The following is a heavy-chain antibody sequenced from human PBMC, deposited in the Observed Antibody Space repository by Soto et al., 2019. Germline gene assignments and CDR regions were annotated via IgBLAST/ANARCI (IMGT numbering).Heavy chain of an antibody. CDR3: AKLNTHYFDSSCPVPLYNIDY. Sequence: VWSLRLSCAASGFIVSFYGMHWVRQAPGKGLEWVAVISEDGSRKYYADCVKGRCTISRDNSKEKVYLQMNSLRAEDTAVYYCAKLNTHYFDSSCPVPLYNIDYWGQGTLVPVSS. J-gene: IGHJ4*01. CDR2: ISEDGSRK. D-gene: IGHD3-22*01. V-gene: IGHV3-30*18. CDR1: GFIVSFYG.